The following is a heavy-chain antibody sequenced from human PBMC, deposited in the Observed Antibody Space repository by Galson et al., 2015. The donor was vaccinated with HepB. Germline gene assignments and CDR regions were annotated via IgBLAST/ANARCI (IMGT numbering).Heavy chain of an antibody. V-gene: IGHV3-48*03. CDR1: GFTFSSYE. CDR2: ISSSGSTI. CDR3: ARDSKQWLVLYWYFGL. J-gene: IGHJ2*01. D-gene: IGHD6-19*01. Sequence: SLRLSCAASGFTFSSYEMNWVRQAPGKGLEWVSYISSSGSTIYYADSVKGRFTISRDNAKNSLYLQMNSLRAEDTAVYYCARDSKQWLVLYWYFGLWGRGTLVTVSS.